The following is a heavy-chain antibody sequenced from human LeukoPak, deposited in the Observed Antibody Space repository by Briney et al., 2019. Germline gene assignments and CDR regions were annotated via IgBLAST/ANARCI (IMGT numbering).Heavy chain of an antibody. J-gene: IGHJ4*02. CDR3: AKDFGSSSWYFDY. CDR1: GFTFSSYG. Sequence: GGSLRLSCAASGFTFSSYGMHWVRQAPGKGLEWVAVISYDGSNKYYADSVKGRFTISRDNSKNTLYLQMNSLRAEDTAVYYCAKDFGSSSWYFDYWGQGTLVTVSS. CDR2: ISYDGSNK. V-gene: IGHV3-30*18. D-gene: IGHD6-13*01.